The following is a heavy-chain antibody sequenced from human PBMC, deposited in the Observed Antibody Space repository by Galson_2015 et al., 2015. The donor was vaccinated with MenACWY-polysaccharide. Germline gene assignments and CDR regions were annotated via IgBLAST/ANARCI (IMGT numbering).Heavy chain of an antibody. V-gene: IGHV3-66*02. CDR1: GFTVSSNY. Sequence: SLRLSCAGSGFTVSSNYMTWVRQAPGKGLEWVSVVYIGGMTYSEDSVKGRFTDSRDDSKNTVYLQMNNLRPEDTAVYYCATSVSVAGPQVARYYYYAMDVWGQGTTVTVSS. D-gene: IGHD6-19*01. CDR2: VYIGGMT. CDR3: ATSVSVAGPQVARYYYYAMDV. J-gene: IGHJ6*02.